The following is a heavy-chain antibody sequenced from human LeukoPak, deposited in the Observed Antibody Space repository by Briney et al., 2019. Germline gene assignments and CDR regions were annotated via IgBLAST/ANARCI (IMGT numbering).Heavy chain of an antibody. CDR1: GGSFSGYY. CDR2: INHSGST. V-gene: IGHV4-34*01. CDR3: ARVKVVVVAATPGFDY. Sequence: SETLSLTCAVYGGSFSGYYWSWIRQPPGKGLEWIGEINHSGSTNYNPSLKSRVTISVDTPKNQFSLKLSSVTAADTAVYYCARVKVVVVAATPGFDYWGQGTLVTVSS. J-gene: IGHJ4*02. D-gene: IGHD2-15*01.